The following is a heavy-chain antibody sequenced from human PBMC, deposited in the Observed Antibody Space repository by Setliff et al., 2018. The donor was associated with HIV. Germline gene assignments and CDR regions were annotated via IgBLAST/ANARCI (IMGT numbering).Heavy chain of an antibody. CDR3: EAATVGETGYYGIDV. V-gene: IGHV4-4*02. CDR1: GGSISSSNW. Sequence: PSETLSLTCAVSGGSISSSNWWSWVRQPPGKGLEWIGEIYFSGHTNYNPSLKSRVTLSLDNSKNQFSLKLTFVTAADTAVYYCEAATVGETGYYGIDVWGPGTTVTVSS. J-gene: IGHJ6*02. CDR2: IYFSGHT. D-gene: IGHD1-26*01.